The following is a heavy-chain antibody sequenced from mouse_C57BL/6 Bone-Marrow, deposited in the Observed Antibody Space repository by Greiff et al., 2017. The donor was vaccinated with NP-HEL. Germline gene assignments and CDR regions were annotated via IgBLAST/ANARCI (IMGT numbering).Heavy chain of an antibody. V-gene: IGHV7-3*01. CDR2: IRNKANGYTT. J-gene: IGHJ2*01. Sequence: EVKLMESGGGLVQPGGSLSLSCAASGFTFTDYYMSWVRQPPGKALEWLGFIRNKANGYTTEYSASVKGRFTISRDNSQSILYLQMNALRAEDSATYYCARYPTPLNYDYAFDYWGQGTTLTVSS. CDR3: ARYPTPLNYDYAFDY. CDR1: GFTFTDYY. D-gene: IGHD2-4*01.